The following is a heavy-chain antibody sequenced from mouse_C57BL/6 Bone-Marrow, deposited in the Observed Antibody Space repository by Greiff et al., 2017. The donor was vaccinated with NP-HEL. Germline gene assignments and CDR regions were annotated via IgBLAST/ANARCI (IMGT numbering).Heavy chain of an antibody. J-gene: IGHJ2*01. CDR1: GYSITSGYY. V-gene: IGHV3-6*01. CDR3: AREVTMAFDY. Sequence: EVKLQESGPGLVKPSQSLSLTCSVTGYSITSGYYWNWIRQFPGNKLEWMGYISYDGSNNYNPSLKNRISITRDTSKNQFFLKLNSVTTEDTATYYCAREVTMAFDYWGQGTTLTVSS. CDR2: ISYDGSN. D-gene: IGHD2-1*01.